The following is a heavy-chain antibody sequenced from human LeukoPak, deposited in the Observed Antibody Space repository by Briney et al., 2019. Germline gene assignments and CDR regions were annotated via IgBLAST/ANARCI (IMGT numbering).Heavy chain of an antibody. Sequence: GGSLRLSCAASGFTSSSYAMSWVRQAPGKGLEWVSAISGSGGSTYYADSVKGRFTISRDNSKNTLYLQMNSLRAEDTAVYYCAKDGRSSGYSDYFDYWGQGTLVTVSS. D-gene: IGHD3-22*01. CDR2: ISGSGGST. J-gene: IGHJ4*02. CDR3: AKDGRSSGYSDYFDY. V-gene: IGHV3-23*01. CDR1: GFTSSSYA.